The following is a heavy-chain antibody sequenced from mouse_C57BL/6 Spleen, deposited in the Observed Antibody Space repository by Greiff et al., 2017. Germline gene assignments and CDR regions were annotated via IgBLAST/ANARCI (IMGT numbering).Heavy chain of an antibody. CDR1: GFTFSSYG. V-gene: IGHV5-6*02. Sequence: DVKLVESGGDLVKPGGSLKLSCAASGFTFSSYGMSWVRQTPDKRLEWVATISSGGSYTYYPDSVKGRFTISRDNAKNTLYLQMSSLKSEDTAMYYCARHSPLYYDYDQYYFDYWGQGTTLTVSS. CDR2: ISSGGSYT. J-gene: IGHJ2*01. CDR3: ARHSPLYYDYDQYYFDY. D-gene: IGHD2-4*01.